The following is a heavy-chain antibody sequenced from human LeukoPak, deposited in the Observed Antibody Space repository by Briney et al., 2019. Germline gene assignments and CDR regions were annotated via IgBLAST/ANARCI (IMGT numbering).Heavy chain of an antibody. CDR3: ARLSSSGDYYYGMDV. V-gene: IGHV5-51*01. CDR2: IYPGDSDT. J-gene: IGHJ6*02. D-gene: IGHD6-19*01. Sequence: GESLQISCKGSGYSFTSYWIGWVRQMPGKGLEWMGIIYPGDSDTRYSPSFQGQVTISADKSISTAYLQWSSLKASDTAMYYCARLSSSGDYYYGMDVWGQGTTVTVSS. CDR1: GYSFTSYW.